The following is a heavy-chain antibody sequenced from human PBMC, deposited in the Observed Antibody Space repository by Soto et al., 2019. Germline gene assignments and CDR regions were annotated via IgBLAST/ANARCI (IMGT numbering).Heavy chain of an antibody. CDR1: GYTFTSYA. D-gene: IGHD6-6*01. J-gene: IGHJ6*02. CDR2: INAGNGNT. Sequence: QVQLVQSGAEEKKPGASVKVSCKASGYTFTSYAMHWVRQAPGQRLEWMGWINAGNGNTKYSQKFQGRATITRDTXXSXAXXELSSLRSEDTAVYYCPRGPYSSFLQHYYYYGIYLWGQWTTVTVSS. CDR3: PRGPYSSFLQHYYYYGIYL. V-gene: IGHV1-3*05.